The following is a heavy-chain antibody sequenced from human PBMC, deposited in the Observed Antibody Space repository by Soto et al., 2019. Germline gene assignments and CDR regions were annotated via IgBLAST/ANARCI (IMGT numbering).Heavy chain of an antibody. Sequence: EVQVVESGGSLVQPGGSLTLSCEVSGFTFKTYWMSWVRQAPGKGLERLANMNEDANTKYYVDSVKGRFTILGDSAGNSLVLKMASLRAEDTAVYFCAAYNTSRHAAFDIWGRGTLVTVSS. D-gene: IGHD1-20*01. CDR1: GFTFKTYW. CDR3: AAYNTSRHAAFDI. J-gene: IGHJ3*02. V-gene: IGHV3-7*01. CDR2: MNEDANTK.